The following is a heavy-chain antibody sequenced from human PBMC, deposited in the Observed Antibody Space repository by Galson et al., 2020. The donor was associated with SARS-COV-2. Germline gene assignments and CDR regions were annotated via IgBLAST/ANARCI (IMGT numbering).Heavy chain of an antibody. Sequence: SETLSLTCTVSGGSISSHYWSWIRQPPGKGLEWIGYIYYSGSTNYNPSLKSRVTMSIGTSKKQFSLKLSSVTAADTAVYYCASLRLRGTQFVGFWGKGTLVTVSS. V-gene: IGHV4-59*11. D-gene: IGHD4-17*01. CDR2: IYYSGST. CDR3: ASLRLRGTQFVGF. J-gene: IGHJ4*02. CDR1: GGSISSHY.